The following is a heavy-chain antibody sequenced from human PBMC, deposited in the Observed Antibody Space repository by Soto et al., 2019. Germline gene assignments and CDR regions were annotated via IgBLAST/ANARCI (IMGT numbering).Heavy chain of an antibody. V-gene: IGHV3-66*01. Sequence: PGGSLRLSCAASGFTVSTNYMSWVRQAPGKGLEWVSIIYSGSGTYYADSVKGRFTISRDNSKNTLYLQMNSLRAEDTAVYYCASTARGVRWGQGTLVTVSS. CDR2: IYSGSGT. J-gene: IGHJ4*02. CDR3: ASTARGVR. D-gene: IGHD2-8*01. CDR1: GFTVSTNY.